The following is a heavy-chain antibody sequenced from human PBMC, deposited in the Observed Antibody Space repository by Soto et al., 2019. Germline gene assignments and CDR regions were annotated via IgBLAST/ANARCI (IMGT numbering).Heavy chain of an antibody. V-gene: IGHV1-69*13. CDR1: GGTFSSYA. D-gene: IGHD3-9*01. J-gene: IGHJ3*02. CDR2: IIPIFGTA. Sequence: SVNVSCKASGGTFSSYAISWVRQAPGQGLEWMGGIIPIFGTANYAQKFQGRVTITADESTSTAYMELSSLRSEDTAVYYCARGGAGYYGILTGYYEGDAVGIW. CDR3: ARGGAGYYGILTGYYEGDAVGI.